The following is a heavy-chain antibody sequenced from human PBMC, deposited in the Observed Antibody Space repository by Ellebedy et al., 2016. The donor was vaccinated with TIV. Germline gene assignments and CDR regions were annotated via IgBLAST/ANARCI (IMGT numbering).Heavy chain of an antibody. CDR2: INHSGST. CDR3: SRGVTDKN. Sequence: MPSETLSLTCAVYGGSLSGYYWSWIRQPPGKGLEWIGEINHSGSTNYNSSLKSRVTISLDTSKNQFSLKLSSVTAADTAVYYCSRGVTDKNWGQGILVTVSS. CDR1: GGSLSGYY. V-gene: IGHV4-34*01. J-gene: IGHJ4*02. D-gene: IGHD2-21*02.